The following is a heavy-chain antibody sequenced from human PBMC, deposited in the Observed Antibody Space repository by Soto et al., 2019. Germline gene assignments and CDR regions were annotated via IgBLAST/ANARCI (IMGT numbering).Heavy chain of an antibody. V-gene: IGHV4-34*01. CDR3: ARGPITIFGVVTRKAGYYYGMDV. J-gene: IGHJ6*02. CDR1: GGSFSGYY. D-gene: IGHD3-3*01. CDR2: INHSGST. Sequence: PSETLSLTCAVYGGSFSGYYWSWIRQPPGKGLKWIGGINHSGSTNHNPSLKSRVTISVDTSKNQFSLKLSSVTAADTAVYYCARGPITIFGVVTRKAGYYYGMDVWGQGTTVTVS.